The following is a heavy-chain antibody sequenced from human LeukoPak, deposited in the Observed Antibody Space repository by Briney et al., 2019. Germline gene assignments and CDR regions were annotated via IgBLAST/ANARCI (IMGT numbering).Heavy chain of an antibody. J-gene: IGHJ4*02. V-gene: IGHV1-2*02. Sequence: GASVKVSCKTSGFTFTGYYMHWVRQAPGQGLEWMGWINLNSGGTNYAQNFQGRVTMTRDTSITTAYMELSRLTSDDTAVHYCARDRVTTNTPYFDSWGQGTLVTVSS. D-gene: IGHD4-17*01. CDR1: GFTFTGYY. CDR2: INLNSGGT. CDR3: ARDRVTTNTPYFDS.